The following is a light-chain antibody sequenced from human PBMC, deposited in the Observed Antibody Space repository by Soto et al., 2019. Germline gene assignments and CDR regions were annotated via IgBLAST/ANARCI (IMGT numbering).Light chain of an antibody. CDR3: QSYDSSLSGSNV. Sequence: QSALTQPPSVSGAPGQRVTISCTASSSNVGSGFDVHWYQQLPGTAPRLLIYANSNRPSGVPDRFSGSRSGSSASQAITGLQAEDEADYYCQSYDSSLSGSNVFGTGTRSPS. J-gene: IGLJ1*01. V-gene: IGLV1-40*01. CDR2: ANS. CDR1: SSNVGSGFD.